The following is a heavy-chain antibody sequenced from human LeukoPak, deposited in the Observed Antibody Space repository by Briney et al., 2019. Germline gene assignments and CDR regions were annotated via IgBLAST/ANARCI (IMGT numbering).Heavy chain of an antibody. J-gene: IGHJ4*02. Sequence: SETLSLTCSVSGGSISSYYWSWIRQPAGKGLEWIGRIYTSGSTNYNPSLKSRVTISVDTSKNQFSLKLSSVTAADTAVYYCARVPPVGYSGSYSSDYWGQGTLVTVSS. CDR3: ARVPPVGYSGSYSSDY. V-gene: IGHV4-4*07. CDR2: IYTSGST. CDR1: GGSISSYY. D-gene: IGHD1-26*01.